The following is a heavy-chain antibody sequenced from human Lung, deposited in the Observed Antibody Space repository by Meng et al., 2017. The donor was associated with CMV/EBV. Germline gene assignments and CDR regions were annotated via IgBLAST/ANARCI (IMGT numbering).Heavy chain of an antibody. V-gene: IGHV3-23*01. CDR3: AKDRNIVTTSFDS. CDR1: GFTFSAFA. J-gene: IGHJ4*02. Sequence: GGSXRLXCAASGFTFSAFAMSWVRQAPGKGLEWVSSVSGSGDNRYYADSVKGRFTMSRDNSKKTLYLEMNSLRAEETALYYCAKDRNIVTTSFDSWGQGTXVTGAS. D-gene: IGHD5-12*01. CDR2: VSGSGDNR.